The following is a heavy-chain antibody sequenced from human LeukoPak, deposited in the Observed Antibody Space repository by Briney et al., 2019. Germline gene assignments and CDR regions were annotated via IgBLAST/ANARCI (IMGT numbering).Heavy chain of an antibody. Sequence: AESLKSSCKASGYTFTSYWIGWVRQMPGKGLEWMGIIYPGDSDTRYSPSFQGQVTISADKSITTAYLQWSSLKASDTAMYYCARLFSHGCGDYWGQGTLVTVSS. V-gene: IGHV5-51*01. CDR1: GYTFTSYW. J-gene: IGHJ4*02. D-gene: IGHD1-26*01. CDR2: IYPGDSDT. CDR3: ARLFSHGCGDY.